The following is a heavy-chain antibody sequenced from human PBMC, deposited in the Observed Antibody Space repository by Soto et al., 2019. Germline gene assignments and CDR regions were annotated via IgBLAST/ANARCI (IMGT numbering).Heavy chain of an antibody. D-gene: IGHD1-1*01. CDR3: ARVGGNWNDDYFDH. Sequence: QVQLVQSGAEVKKPGASVKVSCKASGYTFTNHDINWVRQTTGQGLEWMGWMNPNSGDTGYAQKFQGRVTMTRDTSIRTAYMELSNLRSDDMAVYYCARVGGNWNDDYFDHWGQGALVTVSS. CDR1: GYTFTNHD. CDR2: MNPNSGDT. V-gene: IGHV1-8*01. J-gene: IGHJ4*02.